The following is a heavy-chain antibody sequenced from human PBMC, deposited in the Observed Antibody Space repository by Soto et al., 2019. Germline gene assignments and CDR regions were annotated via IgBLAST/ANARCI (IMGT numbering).Heavy chain of an antibody. J-gene: IGHJ4*02. CDR2: INAGNGNT. Sequence: ASVKVSCKASGYTFTSYGMHWVRQAPGQRLEWMGWINAGNGNTEYSQKFQGRVTITRDTSASTAYMELSSLRSEDTAVYYCARDWIGYCSGGSCYPSDYWGQGTPVTVSS. V-gene: IGHV1-3*01. CDR1: GYTFTSYG. D-gene: IGHD2-15*01. CDR3: ARDWIGYCSGGSCYPSDY.